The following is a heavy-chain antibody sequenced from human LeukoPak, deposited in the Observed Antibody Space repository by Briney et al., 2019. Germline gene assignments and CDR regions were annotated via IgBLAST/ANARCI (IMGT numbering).Heavy chain of an antibody. Sequence: ASVKVSCKAPGYTFTSYGISWVRQAPGQGLEWMGWISAYNGHTNYAQKLQGRVTMTTDTSTNTAYMELRSLRSDDTAVYYCARQEQWLVGDDYWGQGTLVTVSS. J-gene: IGHJ4*02. CDR1: GYTFTSYG. V-gene: IGHV1-18*01. CDR2: ISAYNGHT. CDR3: ARQEQWLVGDDY. D-gene: IGHD6-19*01.